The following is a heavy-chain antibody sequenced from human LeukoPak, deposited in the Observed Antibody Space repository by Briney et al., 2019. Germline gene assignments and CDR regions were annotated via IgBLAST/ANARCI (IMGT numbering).Heavy chain of an antibody. Sequence: GASVKVSCKVSGYTLTELSMHWVRQAPGKGLEWMGGFDPEDGETIYAQKFQGRVTMTEDTSTDTAYMELSSLRSEDTAVYYCATSWGIAVAGHVGAFDYWSQGTLVTVSS. CDR3: ATSWGIAVAGHVGAFDY. V-gene: IGHV1-24*01. CDR2: FDPEDGET. D-gene: IGHD6-19*01. CDR1: GYTLTELS. J-gene: IGHJ4*02.